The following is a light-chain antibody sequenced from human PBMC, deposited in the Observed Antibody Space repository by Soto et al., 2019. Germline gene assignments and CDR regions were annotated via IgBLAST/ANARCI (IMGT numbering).Light chain of an antibody. Sequence: EIVMTQSPGSLSLSPGERATLSCRASQSVRNDYLAWYQQRPGQAPRLLISGASSRATGIPDRFSGSGSGTDFTLTISRLEPEDFAVYYCQQYGDSPRTFGQGTKVDIK. CDR3: QQYGDSPRT. J-gene: IGKJ1*01. V-gene: IGKV3-20*01. CDR1: QSVRNDY. CDR2: GAS.